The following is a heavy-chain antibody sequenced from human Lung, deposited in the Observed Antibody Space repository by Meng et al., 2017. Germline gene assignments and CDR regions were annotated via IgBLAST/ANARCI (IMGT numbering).Heavy chain of an antibody. CDR1: DYTFTGYG. D-gene: IGHD3-10*01. V-gene: IGHV1-18*04. CDR2: LGAHDGDR. CDR3: ARGTPGRSYSDF. J-gene: IGHJ4*02. Sequence: QVHPVQSGAEVKKRGASVKVSCKSSDYTFTGYGVSWVRQAPGQGLEWMAWLGAHDGDRSHAPRFQGRVTVTADRLTATSFMELRNLRYDDTAVYYCARGTPGRSYSDFWGQGTLVTVSS.